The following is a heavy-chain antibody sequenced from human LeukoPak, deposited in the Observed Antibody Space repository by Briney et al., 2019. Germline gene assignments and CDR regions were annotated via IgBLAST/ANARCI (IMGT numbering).Heavy chain of an antibody. Sequence: ASETLSLTCAVSGYSISSGYYWGWIRPPPGKGLEWIGSIYHSGSTYYNPSLKSRVTISVDTSKNQFSLKLSSVTAADTAVYYCARLVRYWGQGTLVTVSS. CDR1: GYSISSGYY. CDR3: ARLVRY. J-gene: IGHJ4*02. D-gene: IGHD3-10*01. CDR2: IYHSGST. V-gene: IGHV4-38-2*01.